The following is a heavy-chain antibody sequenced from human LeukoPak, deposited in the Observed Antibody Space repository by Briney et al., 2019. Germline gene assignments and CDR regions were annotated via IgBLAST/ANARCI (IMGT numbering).Heavy chain of an antibody. V-gene: IGHV3-23*01. CDR3: AKGGYCSSTSCIFDY. D-gene: IGHD2-2*01. CDR2: ISNSGGSI. Sequence: GGCLRLSCAASGFTFSSSVMGWVRQTPGKGLEWVSAISNSGGSINYADSVKGRFTISRDNSKNTLYLQMNGLRAEDTAIYYCAKGGYCSSTSCIFDYWGQGTLVTVSS. J-gene: IGHJ4*02. CDR1: GFTFSSSV.